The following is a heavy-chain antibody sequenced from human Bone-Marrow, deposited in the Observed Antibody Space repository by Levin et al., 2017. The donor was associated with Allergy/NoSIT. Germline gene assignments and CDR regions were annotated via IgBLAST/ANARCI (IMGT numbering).Heavy chain of an antibody. J-gene: IGHJ4*02. D-gene: IGHD6-19*01. V-gene: IGHV3-7*01. CDR2: IKQDGSEK. CDR3: AGGSGWIIDS. CDR1: GFTFSNYW. Sequence: PAGGSLRLSCAASGFTFSNYWMNWVRQAPGKGLEWVANIKQDGSEKNYVDSVKGRFTISRDNAKNSLYLQMNSLRAEDTAAYYCAGGSGWIIDSWGQGTLVTVSS.